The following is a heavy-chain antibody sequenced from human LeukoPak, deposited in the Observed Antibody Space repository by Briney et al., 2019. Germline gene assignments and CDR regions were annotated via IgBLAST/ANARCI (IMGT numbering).Heavy chain of an antibody. Sequence: GASVKVSYKASGYTFTGYYMHWVRQAPGQGLEWMGGIIPIFGTANYAQKFQGRVTITTDESTSTAYMELSSLRSEDTAVYYCARGFPGNSEVVDIWGQGTMVTVSS. CDR2: IIPIFGTA. J-gene: IGHJ3*02. CDR1: GYTFTGYY. CDR3: ARGFPGNSEVVDI. V-gene: IGHV1-69*05. D-gene: IGHD4-23*01.